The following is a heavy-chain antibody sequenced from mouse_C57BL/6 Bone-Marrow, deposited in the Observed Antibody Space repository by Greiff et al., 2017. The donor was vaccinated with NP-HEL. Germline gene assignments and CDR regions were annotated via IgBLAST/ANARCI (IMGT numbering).Heavy chain of an antibody. J-gene: IGHJ3*01. D-gene: IGHD2-3*01. Sequence: QVQLQQSGAELASPGASVTLSCKASGYTFTDHIMNWVKKRPGQGLEWIGRIYPVSGETNYNQKFMGKATFPVDRSSSTAYMVLNSLTSEDPAVYYCERAQISDGYYMFAYWGQGTLVTVSA. CDR2: IYPVSGET. CDR3: ERAQISDGYYMFAY. V-gene: IGHV1-11*01. CDR1: GYTFTDHI.